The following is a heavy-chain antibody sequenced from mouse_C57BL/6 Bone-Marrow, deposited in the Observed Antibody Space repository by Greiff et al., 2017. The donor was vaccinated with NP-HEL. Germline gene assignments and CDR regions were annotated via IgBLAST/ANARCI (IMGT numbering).Heavy chain of an antibody. CDR1: GFTFSSYA. V-gene: IGHV5-4*03. D-gene: IGHD2-1*01. J-gene: IGHJ4*01. Sequence: EVKVVESGGGLVKPGGSLKLSCAASGFTFSSYAMSWVRQTPEKRLEWVATISDGGSYTYYPDNVKGRITISRDKAKNNLYLQISHLESEDTAMYYCERDYDNLYYAMDYWGQGTSVTVSS. CDR3: ERDYDNLYYAMDY. CDR2: ISDGGSYT.